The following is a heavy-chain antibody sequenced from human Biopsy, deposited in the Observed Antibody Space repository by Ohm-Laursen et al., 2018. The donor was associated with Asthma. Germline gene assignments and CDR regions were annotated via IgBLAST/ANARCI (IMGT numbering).Heavy chain of an antibody. Sequence: SLRLSCSASGFTFDDYAMHWVRQAPGKGLERVSGVSWNSGSIDYADSVKGRFTISRDNAKNSLYLQMNSLRGADTALYYCVKDIRLQLWGFDSWGQGTLVTVSS. CDR2: VSWNSGSI. CDR3: VKDIRLQLWGFDS. CDR1: GFTFDDYA. D-gene: IGHD6-13*01. V-gene: IGHV3-9*01. J-gene: IGHJ4*02.